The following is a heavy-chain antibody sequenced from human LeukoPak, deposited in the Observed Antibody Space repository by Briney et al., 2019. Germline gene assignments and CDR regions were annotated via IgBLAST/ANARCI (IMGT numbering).Heavy chain of an antibody. CDR3: ARGRYCGGGTCYHFDS. J-gene: IGHJ4*02. CDR1: GDSVSSNSAA. V-gene: IGHV6-1*01. CDR2: TYYSSEWHH. Sequence: SQTLSLTCVISGDSVSSNSAAWNWIRQSPSRGLEWLGRTYYSSEWHHDYAVSVKSRINITADTFKSQFSLHLNTVTPEDTAVYFCARGRYCGGGTCYHFDSWGQGTLVTVSS. D-gene: IGHD2-15*01.